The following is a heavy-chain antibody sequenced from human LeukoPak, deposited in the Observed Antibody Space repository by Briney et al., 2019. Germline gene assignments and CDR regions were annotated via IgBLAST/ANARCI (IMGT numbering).Heavy chain of an antibody. J-gene: IGHJ3*02. CDR2: IYTCGHT. CDR3: ARHLSALPRIPSNYAFDI. CDR1: GGSISCFY. Sequence: SEPVSLTCTVCGGSISCFYGRWLRQPAEKGVGWCGCIYTCGHTNYNPSLKCRVPMSVDTSKHQFSLQLRSVSAADTAVFYCARHLSALPRIPSNYAFDIWGRGTMATVSS. D-gene: IGHD2-2*02. V-gene: IGHV4-4*07.